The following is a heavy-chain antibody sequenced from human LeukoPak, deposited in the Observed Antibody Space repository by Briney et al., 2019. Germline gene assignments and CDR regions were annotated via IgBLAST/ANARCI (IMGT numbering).Heavy chain of an antibody. V-gene: IGHV4-39*01. J-gene: IGHJ4*02. CDR1: GGSISSSSYY. CDR2: IYYSGST. D-gene: IGHD3-22*01. CDR3: ARHEQFVDSSGYYFDK. Sequence: SETLSLTCTVSGGSISSSSYYWGWIRQPPGKGLEWIGSIYYSGSTYYNPSLKSRVTISVDTSKNQLSLRLTSVTAADTATYYCARHEQFVDSSGYYFDKWGQGALVTVSS.